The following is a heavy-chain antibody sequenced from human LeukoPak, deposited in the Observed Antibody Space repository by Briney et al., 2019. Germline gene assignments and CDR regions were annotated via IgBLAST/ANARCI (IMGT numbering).Heavy chain of an antibody. CDR2: ISYDGSNK. CDR3: AKEVGIAAAGRSFFDS. D-gene: IGHD6-13*01. CDR1: GFTFSSYA. J-gene: IGHJ4*02. Sequence: GRSLRLSCAASGFTFSSYAMHRVRQAPGKGLEWVAVISYDGSNKYYADSVKGRFTISRDNSKNTLYLQMNGLRVEDTAVYYCAKEVGIAAAGRSFFDSWGQGTLVTVSS. V-gene: IGHV3-30-3*02.